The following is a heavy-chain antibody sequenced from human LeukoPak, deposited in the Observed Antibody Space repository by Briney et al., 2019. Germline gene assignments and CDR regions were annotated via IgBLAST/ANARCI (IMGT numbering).Heavy chain of an antibody. V-gene: IGHV3-53*01. J-gene: IGHJ6*02. CDR2: IYSAGAT. CDR1: GFTVSSTY. Sequence: GGSLRLSCAASGFTVSSTYMSWVRQAPGKGLGWVSSIYSAGATHYAESVKGRFTISRDNSKNTLYLQMNSLRAEDTAVYYCAKAYSSGQRATYYYGMDVWGQGTTVTVSS. D-gene: IGHD6-19*01. CDR3: AKAYSSGQRATYYYGMDV.